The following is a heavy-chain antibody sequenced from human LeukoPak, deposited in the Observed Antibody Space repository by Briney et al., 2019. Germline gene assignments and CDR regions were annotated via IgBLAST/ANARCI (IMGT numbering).Heavy chain of an antibody. CDR3: ARVLGSYGYYLPFDY. CDR2: ISYNGNNK. Sequence: GGSLRLSCAASGFTFSSYAMHWVRQAPGKGLEWVAVISYNGNNKYYADSVKGRFTISRDNSKNTLYLQMNSLRAEDTAVYYCARVLGSYGYYLPFDYWGRGTLVTVSS. V-gene: IGHV3-30-3*01. D-gene: IGHD5-18*01. CDR1: GFTFSSYA. J-gene: IGHJ4*02.